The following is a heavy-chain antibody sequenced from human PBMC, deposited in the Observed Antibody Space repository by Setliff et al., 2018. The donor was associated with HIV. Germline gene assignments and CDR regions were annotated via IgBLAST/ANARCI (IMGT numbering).Heavy chain of an antibody. V-gene: IGHV1-24*01. CDR2: FDPEDGET. CDR1: GYTLTELS. CDR3: VTDPGYSSTWYSESFQH. J-gene: IGHJ1*01. Sequence: ASVKVSCKISGYTLTELSIHWVRQAPGKGLEWMANFDPEDGETFYAQKFQGRLTMTEDTSTDTAYMELSSLRSDDTAMYYCVTDPGYSSTWYSESFQHWGQGTVGTVSS. D-gene: IGHD6-13*01.